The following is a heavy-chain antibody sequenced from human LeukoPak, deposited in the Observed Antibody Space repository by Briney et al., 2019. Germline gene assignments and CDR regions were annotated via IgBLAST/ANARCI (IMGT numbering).Heavy chain of an antibody. V-gene: IGHV1-69*04. CDR1: GGTFGSYA. J-gene: IGHJ6*02. Sequence: SVKVSCKASGGTFGSYAISWVRQAPGQGLEWMGRIIPIFGIAHYAQKFQGRVTITADKSTSTAYMELSSPRSEDTAVYYCAIYSKVKEYYYYGMDVWGQGTTVTVSS. CDR3: AIYSKVKEYYYYGMDV. CDR2: IIPIFGIA. D-gene: IGHD4-11*01.